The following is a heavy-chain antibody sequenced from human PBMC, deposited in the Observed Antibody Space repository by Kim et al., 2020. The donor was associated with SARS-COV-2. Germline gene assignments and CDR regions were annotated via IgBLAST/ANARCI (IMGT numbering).Heavy chain of an antibody. J-gene: IGHJ4*02. V-gene: IGHV3-23*01. Sequence: YADSVTGRFTISRDNSKNTLYLQMNSLRAEDTAVYYCAKDLGPGGSRFDYWGQGTLVTVSS. D-gene: IGHD3-16*01. CDR3: AKDLGPGGSRFDY.